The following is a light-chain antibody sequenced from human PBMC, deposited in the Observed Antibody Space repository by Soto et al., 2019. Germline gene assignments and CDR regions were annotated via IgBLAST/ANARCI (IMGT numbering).Light chain of an antibody. V-gene: IGKV1-5*03. CDR1: QSISSW. Sequence: DIQMTQSPSTQSASVGDRVTITCRASQSISSWLAWYQQKPGKAPKLLIHKASNLESGVPSRFSGSGSGTEFSLTISSLQPDDFATYYCQQYNSYSYTFGQGTRLEIK. CDR3: QQYNSYSYT. CDR2: KAS. J-gene: IGKJ2*01.